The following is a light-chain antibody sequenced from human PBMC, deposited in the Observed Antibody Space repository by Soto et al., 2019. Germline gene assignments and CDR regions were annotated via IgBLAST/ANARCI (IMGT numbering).Light chain of an antibody. J-gene: IGLJ2*01. CDR3: HSYTTSSTPVV. CDR1: SSYVGGYNY. Sequence: QSVLTQPASVSGSPGQSITISCTGTSSYVGGYNYVSWYQQHPGKAPKLMIYDVSIRPSGVSNRFSGSKSGNTASLTISGLQAEDEAENYCHSYTTSSTPVVFGGGTKLTVL. V-gene: IGLV2-14*01. CDR2: DVS.